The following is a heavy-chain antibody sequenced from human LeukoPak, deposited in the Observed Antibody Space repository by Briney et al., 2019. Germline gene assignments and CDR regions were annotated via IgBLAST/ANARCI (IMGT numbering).Heavy chain of an antibody. Sequence: SVKVSCKASGYTFTSYGISWVRQAPGQGLEWMGGIIPIFGTANYAQKFQGRVTITADESTSTAYMELSSLRSEDTAVYYCARVITIPRRGAFDIWGQGTMVTVSS. J-gene: IGHJ3*02. CDR1: GYTFTSYG. D-gene: IGHD3-3*01. CDR3: ARVITIPRRGAFDI. CDR2: IIPIFGTA. V-gene: IGHV1-69*13.